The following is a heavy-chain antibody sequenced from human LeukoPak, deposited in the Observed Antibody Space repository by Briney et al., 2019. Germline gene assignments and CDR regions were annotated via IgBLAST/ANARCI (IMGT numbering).Heavy chain of an antibody. J-gene: IGHJ4*02. CDR3: ARQIAMAGKAGFDY. D-gene: IGHD6-19*01. CDR2: IYTTGST. CDR1: GGSISSYY. Sequence: SETLSLTCTVSGGSISSYYWTWIRQPAGKGLEWIGRIYTTGSTNYNPSLNSRVTMSVDTSKNQFSLKLSSVTAADTAVYYCARQIAMAGKAGFDYCGQGTLVTVST. V-gene: IGHV4-4*07.